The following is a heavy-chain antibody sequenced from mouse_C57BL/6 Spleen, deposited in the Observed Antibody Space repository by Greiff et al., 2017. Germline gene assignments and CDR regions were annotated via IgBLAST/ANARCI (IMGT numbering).Heavy chain of an antibody. V-gene: IGHV1-80*01. CDR3: ASERSYYYGLDY. Sequence: QVQLQQSGAELVQPGASVKISCKASGYAFSSYWMNWVKQRPGKGLEWIGQIYPGDGDTNYNGKFKGKATLTADKSSSTAYLQLISLTSEDSAVYFCASERSYYYGLDYWGQGTTLTVSS. CDR2: IYPGDGDT. J-gene: IGHJ2*01. D-gene: IGHD1-1*01. CDR1: GYAFSSYW.